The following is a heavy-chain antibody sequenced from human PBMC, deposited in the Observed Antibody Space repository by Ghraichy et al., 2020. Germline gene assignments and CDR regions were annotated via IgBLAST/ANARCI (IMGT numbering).Heavy chain of an antibody. CDR3: ATAYSSSWYGLYYYGMDV. J-gene: IGHJ6*02. V-gene: IGHV1-8*01. D-gene: IGHD6-13*01. CDR2: MNPNSGNT. CDR1: GYTFTSYD. Sequence: ASVKVSCKASGYTFTSYDINWVRQATGQGLEWMGWMNPNSGNTGYAQKFQGRVTMTRNTSISTAYMELSSLRSEDTAVYYCATAYSSSWYGLYYYGMDVWGQGTTVTVSS.